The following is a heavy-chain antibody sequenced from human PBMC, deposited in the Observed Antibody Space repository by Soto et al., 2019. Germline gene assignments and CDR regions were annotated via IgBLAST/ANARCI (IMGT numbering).Heavy chain of an antibody. J-gene: IGHJ4*02. V-gene: IGHV4-34*01. CDR1: GGSFSGYY. Sequence: NPSETLSLTCAVYGGSFSGYYWSWIRQPPGKGLEWIGEINHSGSTNYNPSLKSRVTISVDTSKNQFSLKLSSVTAADTAVYYCARGRREKDYWGQGTLVTVSS. CDR2: INHSGST. D-gene: IGHD1-26*01. CDR3: ARGRREKDY.